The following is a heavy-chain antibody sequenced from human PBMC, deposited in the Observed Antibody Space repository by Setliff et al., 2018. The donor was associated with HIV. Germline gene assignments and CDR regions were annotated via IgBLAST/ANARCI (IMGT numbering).Heavy chain of an antibody. CDR3: ARGSRSPLVNKFRVTPAFDY. V-gene: IGHV4-34*01. D-gene: IGHD2-21*02. J-gene: IGHJ4*01. Sequence: SETLSLTCAVYGGSFSGHYWSWIRQTPGKGLEWIGDISHSGSTNYNPSLKSRVTISVDTSKNQFSLRLTSVTAADTAVHFCARGSRSPLVNKFRVTPAFDYLGQGTLVTVSS. CDR2: ISHSGST. CDR1: GGSFSGHY.